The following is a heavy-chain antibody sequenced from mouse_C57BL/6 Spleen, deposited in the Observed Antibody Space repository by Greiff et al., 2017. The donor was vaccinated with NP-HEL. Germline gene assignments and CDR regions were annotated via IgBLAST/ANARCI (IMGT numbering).Heavy chain of an antibody. Sequence: EVQRVESEGGLVQPGSSMKLSCTASGFTFSDYYMAWVRQVPEKGLEWVANINYDGSSTYYLDSLKSRFIISRDNAKNILHLQMSSLKSEDTATYYCARDGGYWYFDVWGTGTTVTVSS. V-gene: IGHV5-16*01. J-gene: IGHJ1*03. D-gene: IGHD1-1*02. CDR3: ARDGGYWYFDV. CDR2: INYDGSST. CDR1: GFTFSDYY.